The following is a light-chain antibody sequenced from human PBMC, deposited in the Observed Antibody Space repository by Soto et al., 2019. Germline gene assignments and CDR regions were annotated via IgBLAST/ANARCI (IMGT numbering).Light chain of an antibody. V-gene: IGKV3-20*01. Sequence: EIGLTQSPGTLSLSPGERATLSCRASQSVSSSYLAWYQQKPGQAPRLLIYGASSRATGIPDRFSGSGSGTDVTLTISRLEPEDFAVYYCQQYGSSPMYTFGQGTKLEIK. CDR2: GAS. CDR1: QSVSSSY. CDR3: QQYGSSPMYT. J-gene: IGKJ2*01.